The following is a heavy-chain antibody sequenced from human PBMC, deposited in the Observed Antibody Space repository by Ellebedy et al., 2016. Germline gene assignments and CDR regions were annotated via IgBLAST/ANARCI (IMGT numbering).Heavy chain of an antibody. CDR1: GFKFSDYR. CDR3: ARDRSLSEVLGDKYFDY. CDR2: INGSGDST. J-gene: IGHJ4*02. V-gene: IGHV3-48*01. D-gene: IGHD2-8*02. Sequence: GESLKISCEASGFKFSDYRMNWVRQVAGRGLEWVAYINGSGDSTFTADSMKGRFTISRDNGKKSMYLQMNSLRVDDTAVYYCARDRSLSEVLGDKYFDYWGQGTLVTVSS.